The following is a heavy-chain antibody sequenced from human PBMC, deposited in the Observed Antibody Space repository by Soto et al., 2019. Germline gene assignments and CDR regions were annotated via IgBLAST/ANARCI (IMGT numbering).Heavy chain of an antibody. D-gene: IGHD1-26*01. Sequence: SETLSLTCAVSGGSISSSNWWSWVRQPPGKGLEWIGEIYHSGSTNYNPSLKSRVTISVDKSKNQFSLKLSSVTAADTAVYYCARDGIVGATDYYYGMDVWGQGTTVTVS. J-gene: IGHJ6*02. CDR2: IYHSGST. CDR1: GGSISSSNW. V-gene: IGHV4-4*02. CDR3: ARDGIVGATDYYYGMDV.